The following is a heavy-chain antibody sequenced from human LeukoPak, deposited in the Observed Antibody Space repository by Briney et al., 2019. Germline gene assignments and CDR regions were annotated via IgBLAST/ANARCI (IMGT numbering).Heavy chain of an antibody. CDR3: ARGLVFDSSGYYFDY. CDR1: GGSFSGYY. J-gene: IGHJ4*02. CDR2: INHSGST. Sequence: SETLSLTCAVYGGSFSGYYWSWIRQPPGKGLEWIGEINHSGSTNYNPSLKSRVTISVDTSKNQFSLKLGSVTAADTAVYYCARGLVFDSSGYYFDYWGQGTLVTVSS. D-gene: IGHD3-22*01. V-gene: IGHV4-34*01.